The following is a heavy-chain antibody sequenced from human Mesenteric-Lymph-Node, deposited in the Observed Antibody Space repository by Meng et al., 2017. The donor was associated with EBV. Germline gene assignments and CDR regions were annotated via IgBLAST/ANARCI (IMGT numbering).Heavy chain of an antibody. CDR1: GGSFGGYF. Sequence: QGQLQQWGAGLLQPSGTLSLTCGVSGGSFGGYFWSWIRQPPGKGLEWIGEINRVGSTNYNPSLKSRLTMSVDTSKNHFSLKLTSVTAADTAVYYCVRCGAVTLIQGGPDHWGQGTLVTVSS. J-gene: IGHJ4*02. CDR2: INRVGST. CDR3: VRCGAVTLIQGGPDH. V-gene: IGHV4-34*01. D-gene: IGHD3-10*01.